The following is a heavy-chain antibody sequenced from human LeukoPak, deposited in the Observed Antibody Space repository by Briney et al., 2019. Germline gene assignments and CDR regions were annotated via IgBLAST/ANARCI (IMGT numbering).Heavy chain of an antibody. Sequence: PSETLSLTCAVCGGSFSGYYWSWIRQPPGKGLEWIGEINHSGSTNYNPFLKSRVTISVDTSKNQFSLKLSSGTAADTAVYYCARGPYGSGSYYNLPTPFDYWGQGTLVTVSS. D-gene: IGHD3-10*01. V-gene: IGHV4-34*01. CDR3: ARGPYGSGSYYNLPTPFDY. CDR2: INHSGST. J-gene: IGHJ4*02. CDR1: GGSFSGYY.